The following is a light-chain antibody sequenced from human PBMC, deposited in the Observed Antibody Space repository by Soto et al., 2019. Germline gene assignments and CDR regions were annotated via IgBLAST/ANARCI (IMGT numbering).Light chain of an antibody. CDR1: QGISNY. CDR2: AAS. J-gene: IGKJ4*01. V-gene: IGKV1-27*01. CDR3: QRYNGAAHA. Sequence: DIQMTQSPSSLSASVGDRVTITCRASQGISNYLAWYQQKPGTVPKLLIHAASALHSGVPSRFSGSGSGTDFTLTISSLQPEDVATYYCQRYNGAAHAFGGGTKVEIK.